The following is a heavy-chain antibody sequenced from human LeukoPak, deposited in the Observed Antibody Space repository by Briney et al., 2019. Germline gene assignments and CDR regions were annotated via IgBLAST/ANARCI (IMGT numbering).Heavy chain of an antibody. D-gene: IGHD4-17*01. Sequence: PSETLSLTCTVSGGSISSYYWSWIRQPAGKGLEWIGRIYTRGSTNYNPSLKSRVTMSVEKSKNQSSLKLSSVTAADTAVYYCARDKVLWGYGDYAGYYYYYYMDVWGKGTTVTISS. CDR3: ARDKVLWGYGDYAGYYYYYYMDV. V-gene: IGHV4-4*07. CDR2: IYTRGST. CDR1: GGSISSYY. J-gene: IGHJ6*03.